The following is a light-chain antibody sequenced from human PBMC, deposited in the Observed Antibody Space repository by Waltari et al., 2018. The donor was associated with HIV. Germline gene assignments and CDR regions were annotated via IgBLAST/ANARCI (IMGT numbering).Light chain of an antibody. CDR3: QHYNSYPWT. CDR1: QTISSW. J-gene: IGKJ1*01. V-gene: IGKV1-5*03. Sequence: DIQMTQSPSTLSASAVDRVTITGRASQTISSWLAWSQQKLGKDPNLLIYKASSLESGVPSSFSGSGYGTEFTLTISSLQPDDFATYYCQHYNSYPWTFGQGTKVEIK. CDR2: KAS.